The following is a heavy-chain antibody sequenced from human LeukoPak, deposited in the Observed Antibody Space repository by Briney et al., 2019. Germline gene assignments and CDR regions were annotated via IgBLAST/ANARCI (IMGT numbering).Heavy chain of an antibody. Sequence: GGSLRLSCAASGFTFSSYVMSWVRQAPGKGLEWVSGISGSGGTTYNADSVKGRFTISRDNAKNSLYLQMNSPRAEDTAVYYCAELGITMIGGVWGKGTTVTISS. CDR3: AELGITMIGGV. D-gene: IGHD3-10*02. V-gene: IGHV3-23*01. CDR1: GFTFSSYV. J-gene: IGHJ6*04. CDR2: ISGSGGTT.